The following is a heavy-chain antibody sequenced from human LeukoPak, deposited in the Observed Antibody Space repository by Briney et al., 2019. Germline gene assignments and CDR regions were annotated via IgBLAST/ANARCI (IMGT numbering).Heavy chain of an antibody. V-gene: IGHV1-2*06. CDR1: GYTFTSYD. Sequence: ASVKVSCKASGYTFTSYDINWVRQATGQGLEWMGRINPNSGGTNYAQKFQGRVTMTRDTSISTAYMELSRLRSDDTAVYYCARERAGFGESSFDYWGQGTLVTVSS. CDR3: ARERAGFGESSFDY. D-gene: IGHD3-10*01. CDR2: INPNSGGT. J-gene: IGHJ4*02.